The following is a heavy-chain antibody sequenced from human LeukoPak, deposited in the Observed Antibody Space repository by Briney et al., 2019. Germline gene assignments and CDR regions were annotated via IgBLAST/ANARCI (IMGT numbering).Heavy chain of an antibody. Sequence: GESLRLPCAASGFTFRSYAMHWVRQAPGKGPGGVAVISYDGSNKYYADSVKGRFTISRDNSKNTLYLQMNSLRAEDTAVYYCARDPGYSSSCFDYWGQGTLVTVSS. CDR3: ARDPGYSSSCFDY. CDR2: ISYDGSNK. V-gene: IGHV3-30*04. D-gene: IGHD6-13*01. J-gene: IGHJ4*02. CDR1: GFTFRSYA.